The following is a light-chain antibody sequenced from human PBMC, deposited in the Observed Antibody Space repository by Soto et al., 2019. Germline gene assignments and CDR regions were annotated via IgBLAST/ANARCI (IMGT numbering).Light chain of an antibody. CDR3: QQYDNWPSLT. CDR2: GAS. V-gene: IGKV3-15*01. J-gene: IGKJ4*01. Sequence: EIVMTQSPDTLSVSPGERATLSCRASQSVSSNLAWYQQTPGQAPRLLIYGASTRATGIPARFSGSGSGTEFTLTISGLQSEDFAVYYCQQYDNWPSLTFGGGTKVEI. CDR1: QSVSSN.